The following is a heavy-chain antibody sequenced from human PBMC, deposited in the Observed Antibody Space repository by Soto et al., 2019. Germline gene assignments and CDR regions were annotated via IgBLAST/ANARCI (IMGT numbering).Heavy chain of an antibody. CDR1: GYTFTSYY. CDR2: INPSGGST. CDR3: ARVAGDCSSTSCSPHNWFDP. V-gene: IGHV1-46*03. Sequence: QVQLVQSGAEVKKPGASVKVSCKASGYTFTSYYMHWVRQAPGQGLEWMGIINPSGGSTSYAQKFQGRVTMTRDTSTSTVYMELSSLRSEDTAVYYCARVAGDCSSTSCSPHNWFDPWGQGTLVTVSS. J-gene: IGHJ5*02. D-gene: IGHD2-2*01.